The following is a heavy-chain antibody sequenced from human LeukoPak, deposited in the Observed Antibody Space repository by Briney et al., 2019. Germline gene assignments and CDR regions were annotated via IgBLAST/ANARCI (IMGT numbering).Heavy chain of an antibody. CDR3: ARGDSSSSNWFDP. CDR1: GGSISSGSYY. CDR2: IYTSGST. D-gene: IGHD3-22*01. J-gene: IGHJ5*02. V-gene: IGHV4-61*02. Sequence: KCSETLSLTCTVSGGSISSGSYYRNWIRQPDGKGLEWIGRIYTSGSTNYNPSLKSRVTISVDTSKNQFSLKLSSVTAADTAVYYCARGDSSSSNWFDPWGQGTLVTVSS.